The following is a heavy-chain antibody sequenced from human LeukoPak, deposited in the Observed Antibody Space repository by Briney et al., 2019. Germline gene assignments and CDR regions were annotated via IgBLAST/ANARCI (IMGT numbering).Heavy chain of an antibody. CDR3: ARGSGSSWNYFDY. J-gene: IGHJ4*02. CDR2: MFYSEGT. V-gene: IGHV4-59*01. Sequence: SETLSLTCTVSGDSISSNFWSWIRQPPGKGLEWIGFMFYSEGTNYNPSLKSRVTILVDTSKNQLSLKVNSVTAADTAVYYCARGSGSSWNYFDYWGQGTLVTVSS. D-gene: IGHD6-13*01. CDR1: GDSISSNF.